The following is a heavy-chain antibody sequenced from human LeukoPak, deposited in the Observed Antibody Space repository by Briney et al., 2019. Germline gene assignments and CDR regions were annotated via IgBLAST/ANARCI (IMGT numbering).Heavy chain of an antibody. J-gene: IGHJ5*02. CDR1: GGSISSSSYY. V-gene: IGHV4-39*01. CDR3: ARRRYCSSTSCLGWFDP. Sequence: SETLSLTCTVSGGSISSSSYYWGWIRQPPGKGLEWIGSIYYSGSTYYNPSLKSRVTISVDTSKNQFPLKLSSVTAADTAVYYCARRRYCSSTSCLGWFDPWGQGTLVTVSS. D-gene: IGHD2-2*01. CDR2: IYYSGST.